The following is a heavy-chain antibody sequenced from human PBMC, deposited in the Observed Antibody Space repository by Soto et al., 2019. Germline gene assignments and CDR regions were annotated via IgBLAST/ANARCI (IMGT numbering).Heavy chain of an antibody. Sequence: ASVKVSCKASGYTFTSYYMHWGRQAPGQGLEWMGIINPSGGSTSYAQKFQGRVTMTTDTSTSTAYMELRSLRSDDTAVYDCAREGCSSTSCGSKFDYWRQVTLVTVSS. CDR1: GYTFTSYY. CDR3: AREGCSSTSCGSKFDY. J-gene: IGHJ4*02. CDR2: INPSGGST. D-gene: IGHD2-2*01. V-gene: IGHV1-46*01.